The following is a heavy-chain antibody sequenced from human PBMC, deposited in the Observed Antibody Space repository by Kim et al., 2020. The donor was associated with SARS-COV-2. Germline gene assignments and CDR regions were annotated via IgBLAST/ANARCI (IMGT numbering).Heavy chain of an antibody. D-gene: IGHD3-10*01. CDR2: INPNSGGT. Sequence: ASVKVSCKASGYTFTGYYMHWVRQAPGQGLEWMGWINPNSGGTNYAQKFQGRVTMTRDTSISTAYMELSRLRSDDTAVYYCAREYYYGSGSYVHYYYYGMDVWGQGTTVTVSS. V-gene: IGHV1-2*02. J-gene: IGHJ6*02. CDR3: AREYYYGSGSYVHYYYYGMDV. CDR1: GYTFTGYY.